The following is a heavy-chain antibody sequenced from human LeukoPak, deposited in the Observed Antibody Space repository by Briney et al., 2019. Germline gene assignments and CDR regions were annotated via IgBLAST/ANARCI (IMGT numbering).Heavy chain of an antibody. CDR3: ARSGLGVIYGMDV. CDR2: INSDGSST. Sequence: GGSLRLSCAASGFTFSSYWMHWVRQVPGKGLVWVSRINSDGSSTSYADSVKGRFTISRDNAKNTLHLRMNSLRAEDTAVYYCARSGLGVIYGMDVWGQGTTVTVSS. J-gene: IGHJ6*02. CDR1: GFTFSSYW. D-gene: IGHD3-10*01. V-gene: IGHV3-74*01.